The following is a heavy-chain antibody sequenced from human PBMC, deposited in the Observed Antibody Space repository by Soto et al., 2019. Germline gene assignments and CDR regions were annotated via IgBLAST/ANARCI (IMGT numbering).Heavy chain of an antibody. CDR2: INQDGSVK. D-gene: IGHD5-18*01. J-gene: IGHJ3*02. CDR1: GFTFDDYA. CDR3: ARDPGYSAFDI. V-gene: IGHV3-7*04. Sequence: GGFLRLSCAASGFTFDDYAMHWVRQTPGRGLEFVANINQDGSVKNHADSVKGRFTISRDNAEKSLFLQMNSLRVDDTALYFCARDPGYSAFDIWGHGTMVTVSS.